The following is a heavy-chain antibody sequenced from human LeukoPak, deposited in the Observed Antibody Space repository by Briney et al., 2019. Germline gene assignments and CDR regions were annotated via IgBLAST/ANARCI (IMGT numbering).Heavy chain of an antibody. D-gene: IGHD4-11*01. CDR1: GGSISSNNW. CDR3: ASGNYDDAFDI. J-gene: IGHJ3*02. Sequence: PSGTLSLTCAVSGGSISSNNWWGWVRQPPGKGLEWIGEIYNSGSTYYNPSLKSRVTISVDRSKNQFSLKLSSVTAADTAVYYCASGNYDDAFDIWGQGTMVTVSS. CDR2: IYNSGST. V-gene: IGHV4-4*02.